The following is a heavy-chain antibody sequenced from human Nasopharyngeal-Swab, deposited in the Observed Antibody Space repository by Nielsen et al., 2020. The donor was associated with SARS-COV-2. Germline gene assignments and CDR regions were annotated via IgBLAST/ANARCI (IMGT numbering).Heavy chain of an antibody. Sequence: WIRQPPGKGLEWVSSISSSSSYIYYADSVKGRFTISRDNAKNSLYLQMNSLRAEDTAVYYCARDLGGSVPAAMGAFDIWGQGTMVTVS. V-gene: IGHV3-21*01. CDR3: ARDLGGSVPAAMGAFDI. J-gene: IGHJ3*02. D-gene: IGHD2-2*01. CDR2: ISSSSSYI.